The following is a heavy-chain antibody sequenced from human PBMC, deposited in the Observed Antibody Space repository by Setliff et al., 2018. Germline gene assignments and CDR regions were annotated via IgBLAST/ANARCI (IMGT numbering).Heavy chain of an antibody. CDR1: GYSFTSYW. D-gene: IGHD2-21*01. J-gene: IGHJ6*03. V-gene: IGHV5-51*01. CDR3: ARGPIRGGYYYYYMDV. Sequence: GESLKISCKGSGYSFTSYWIGWVRQMPGKGLEWMGIIYPGDSDTRYSPSFQGQVTISADKSISTAYLQWSSLKASDTAMYYCARGPIRGGYYYYYMDVWGKGTTVTVSS. CDR2: IYPGDSDT.